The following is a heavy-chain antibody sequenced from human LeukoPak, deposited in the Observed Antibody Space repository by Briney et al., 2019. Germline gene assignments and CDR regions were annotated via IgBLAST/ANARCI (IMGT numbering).Heavy chain of an antibody. CDR1: GSSISSSSYY. CDR2: IYYSGNT. D-gene: IGHD1-14*01. J-gene: IGHJ4*02. Sequence: SETLSLTCTVSGSSISSSSYYWGWIRQPPGKGLEWIGSIYYSGNTYYNPSLKSRVTISVDTSKNQFSLKLSSVVAADTAVYYCARQQPELDYWGQGTLVTVSS. CDR3: ARQQPELDY. V-gene: IGHV4-39*01.